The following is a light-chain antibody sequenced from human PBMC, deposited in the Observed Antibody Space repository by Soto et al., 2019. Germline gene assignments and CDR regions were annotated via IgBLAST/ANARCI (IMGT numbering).Light chain of an antibody. CDR3: QQRSNWPSIT. CDR2: DAS. V-gene: IGKV3-11*01. J-gene: IGKJ5*01. CDR1: QSVISY. Sequence: EIVMTQSPATLPLSPGEIATLSFSASQSVISYLAFYQQKPGQAPRLLIYDASTRATATPARFSGSGSGTDFTLTISSLEPEDFAVYYCQQRSNWPSITFGQGTRLEIK.